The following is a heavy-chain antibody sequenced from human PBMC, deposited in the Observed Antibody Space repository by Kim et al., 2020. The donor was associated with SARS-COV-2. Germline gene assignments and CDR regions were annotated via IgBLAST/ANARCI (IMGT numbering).Heavy chain of an antibody. V-gene: IGHV4-31*02. D-gene: IGHD3-10*01. CDR3: ARKVYYGSGVFDY. Sequence: YNPSLKSRVTISVDTSKNQFSLKLSSVTAADTAVYYCARKVYYGSGVFDYWGQGTLVTVSS. J-gene: IGHJ4*02.